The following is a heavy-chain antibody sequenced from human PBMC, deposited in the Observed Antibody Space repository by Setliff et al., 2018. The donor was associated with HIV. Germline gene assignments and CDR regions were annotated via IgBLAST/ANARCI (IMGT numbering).Heavy chain of an antibody. CDR1: GGSISSSSYY. CDR3: ASGQWLEHAFDI. D-gene: IGHD6-19*01. Sequence: SETLSLTCTVSGGSISSSSYYWGWIRQPPGKGLEWIGSIYYSGSTYYNPSLKSRVTISVDTSKDQFSLRLSSVTVADTAVYYCASGQWLEHAFDIWGQGTVVTVSS. V-gene: IGHV4-39*01. CDR2: IYYSGST. J-gene: IGHJ3*02.